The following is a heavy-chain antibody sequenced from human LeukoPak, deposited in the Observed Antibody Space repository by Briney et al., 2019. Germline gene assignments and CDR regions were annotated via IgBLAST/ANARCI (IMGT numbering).Heavy chain of an antibody. J-gene: IGHJ6*02. Sequence: SETLSLTCTVSGGSISSSSYYRGWIRQPPGKGLEWIGSIYYSGSTYYNPSLKSRVTISVDTSKNQFSLKLSSVTAADTAVYYCARRIAVAGTSYYYYGMDVWGQGTTVTVSS. V-gene: IGHV4-39*01. CDR1: GGSISSSSYY. CDR3: ARRIAVAGTSYYYYGMDV. CDR2: IYYSGST. D-gene: IGHD6-19*01.